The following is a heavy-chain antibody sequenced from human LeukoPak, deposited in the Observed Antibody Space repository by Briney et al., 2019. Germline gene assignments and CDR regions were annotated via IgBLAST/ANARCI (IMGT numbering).Heavy chain of an antibody. D-gene: IGHD5-18*01. CDR3: AASHTGLFDY. CDR2: FYTSGSG. Sequence: SQTLSLTCNVSDGTISSGNYYWDWIRQPAGKGLEWIGRFYTSGSGNYNPSLKSRLTMSMDASKNQFSLKLSSVTAADTAVYYCAASHTGLFDYWGQGTLVAVSS. J-gene: IGHJ4*02. CDR1: DGTISSGNYY. V-gene: IGHV4-61*02.